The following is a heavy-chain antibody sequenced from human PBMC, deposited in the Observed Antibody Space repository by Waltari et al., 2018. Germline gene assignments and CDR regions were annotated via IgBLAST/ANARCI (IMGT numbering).Heavy chain of an antibody. Sequence: QVQLVQSGAEVKKPGASVKVSCKASGYTFTGYYMHWVRQAPGQGLEWMGRINPNSGGTNYAQKFQGRVTMTRDTSISTAYMELSRLRSDDTAVYYCATLGPRPHGSGSYYPDYWGQGTLVTVSS. CDR3: ATLGPRPHGSGSYYPDY. V-gene: IGHV1-2*06. J-gene: IGHJ4*02. CDR1: GYTFTGYY. D-gene: IGHD3-10*01. CDR2: INPNSGGT.